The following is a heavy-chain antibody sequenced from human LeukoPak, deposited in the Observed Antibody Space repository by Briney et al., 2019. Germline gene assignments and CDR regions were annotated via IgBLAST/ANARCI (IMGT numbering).Heavy chain of an antibody. CDR2: MNPNSGNT. V-gene: IGHV1-8*01. D-gene: IGHD6-13*01. J-gene: IGHJ3*02. CDR3: VTAAGWDAFDI. Sequence: RGASVKVSCKASGYTFTSYDINWVRQATGQGLEWMGWMNPNSGNTGYAQKVQGRVTMTRNTSISTAYMELRSLRSEDTAVYYCVTAAGWDAFDIWGQGTMVTVSS. CDR1: GYTFTSYD.